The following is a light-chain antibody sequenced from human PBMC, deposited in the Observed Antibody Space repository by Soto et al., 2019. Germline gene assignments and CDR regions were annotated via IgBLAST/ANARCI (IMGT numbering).Light chain of an antibody. CDR1: QGISDR. V-gene: IGKV1-12*01. J-gene: IGKJ2*01. Sequence: DIQMTQSPSSVSASVGDRVTITCRASQGISDRLDWYEQKPGKAPKLLIYGAFTLQSGVPSRFSSSGFGTDCTLTVSSLQPEDSATYYCQQTDSFPRTFGEGTKLEI. CDR3: QQTDSFPRT. CDR2: GAF.